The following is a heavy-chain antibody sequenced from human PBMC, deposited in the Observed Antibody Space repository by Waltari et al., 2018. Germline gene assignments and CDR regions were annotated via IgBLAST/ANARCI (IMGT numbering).Heavy chain of an antibody. D-gene: IGHD3-10*01. J-gene: IGHJ6*02. V-gene: IGHV4-34*01. CDR1: DGSFSGYF. Sequence: QVQLQQWGAGLLKPSETLSLTCAVYDGSFSGYFWSWIRQSQGKGLEWIGQINRDGSTTYNHALKSRVAMSVDTLKSQISLRLTSVTAADAAVYYCARVGDYHGSGRFGLDVWGQGTRVTVSS. CDR3: ARVGDYHGSGRFGLDV. CDR2: INRDGST.